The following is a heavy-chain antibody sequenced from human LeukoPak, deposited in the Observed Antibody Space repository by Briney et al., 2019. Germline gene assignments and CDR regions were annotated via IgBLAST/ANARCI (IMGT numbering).Heavy chain of an antibody. CDR2: IIPIFGTA. D-gene: IGHD1-26*01. CDR1: GGTFSSYA. Sequence: VASVKVSCKASGGTFSSYAISWVRQAPGQGLEWMGGIIPIFGTANYAQKFQGRVTITADKSTSTAYMELSSLRSEDTAVYYCARGLATPDPQLGPWGQGTLVTVSS. J-gene: IGHJ5*02. CDR3: ARGLATPDPQLGP. V-gene: IGHV1-69*06.